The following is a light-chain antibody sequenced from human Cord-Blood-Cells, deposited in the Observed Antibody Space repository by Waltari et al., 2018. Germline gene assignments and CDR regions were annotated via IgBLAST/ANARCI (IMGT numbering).Light chain of an antibody. V-gene: IGLV2-14*01. CDR1: RSDVGGYNY. CDR3: SSYTSSSTLV. Sequence: QSALTQPASVSGSPGQSLTIYCTGTRSDVGGYNYVSWYKQHRGKAPKLMIYDVSIRPSGVSNRFSGSKSGNTASLTISGLRAEDEADYYCSSYTSSSTLVFGGGTKLTVL. CDR2: DVS. J-gene: IGLJ2*01.